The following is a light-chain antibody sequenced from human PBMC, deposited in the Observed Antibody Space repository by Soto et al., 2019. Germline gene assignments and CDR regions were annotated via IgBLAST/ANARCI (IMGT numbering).Light chain of an antibody. V-gene: IGLV1-51*01. CDR3: GTWDSSLKSVV. CDR2: DSY. CDR1: NSNIGHDY. Sequence: QSVLTQPPSVSAAPGQKVTISCSGSNSNIGHDYVSWYQRLPGTAPKLLIYDSYKRPSGILDRFSGSTSGTSATLGITGLQTGDEADYYCGTWDSSLKSVVFGGGTKLTVL. J-gene: IGLJ2*01.